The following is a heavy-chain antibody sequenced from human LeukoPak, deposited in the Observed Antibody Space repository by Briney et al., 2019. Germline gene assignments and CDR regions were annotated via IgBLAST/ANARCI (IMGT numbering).Heavy chain of an antibody. CDR1: GGSISSSSYY. D-gene: IGHD1-26*01. CDR2: IYYSGST. CDR3: ASPSGSYYEHSPLDY. J-gene: IGHJ4*02. Sequence: PSETLSLTCTVSGGSISSSSYYWGWIRQPPGKGLEWIGSIYYSGSTYYNPPLKSRVTISVDTSKNQFSLKLSSVTAADTAVYYCASPSGSYYEHSPLDYWGQGTLVTVSS. V-gene: IGHV4-39*01.